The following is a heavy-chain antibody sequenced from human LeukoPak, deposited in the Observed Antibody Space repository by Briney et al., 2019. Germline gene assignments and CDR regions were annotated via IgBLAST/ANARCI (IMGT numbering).Heavy chain of an antibody. CDR2: IWYDGSIK. Sequence: GRSLRLSCAASGFSFSSYGMHWVRQTPGKGLEWVAVIWYDGSIKYYGDSVKGRFTISRDNSKNTLYLQMNSLSAEDTAVYYCAKSRGYYYEKSGPADYWGQGTLVTVSS. CDR1: GFSFSSYG. J-gene: IGHJ4*02. V-gene: IGHV3-33*06. D-gene: IGHD3-22*01. CDR3: AKSRGYYYEKSGPADY.